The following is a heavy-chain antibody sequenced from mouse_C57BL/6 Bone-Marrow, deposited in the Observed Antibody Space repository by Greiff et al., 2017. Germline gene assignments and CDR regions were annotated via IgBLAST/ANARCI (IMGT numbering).Heavy chain of an antibody. D-gene: IGHD2-10*02. V-gene: IGHV1-54*01. CDR3: ARGRYGNPFAY. Sequence: QVQLQQSGAELVRPGTSVKVSCKASGYAFTNYLIEWVKQRPGQGLEWIGVINPGSGGTNYNEKFKGKATLTADKSSSTAYMQLSSLTSEDSAVYFCARGRYGNPFAYWGQGTLVTVSA. J-gene: IGHJ3*01. CDR1: GYAFTNYL. CDR2: INPGSGGT.